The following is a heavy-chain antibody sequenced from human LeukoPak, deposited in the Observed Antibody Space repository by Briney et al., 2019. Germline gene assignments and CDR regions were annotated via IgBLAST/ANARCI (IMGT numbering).Heavy chain of an antibody. CDR2: VYTSGST. CDR3: ARDGSYYAFEAFDI. J-gene: IGHJ3*02. CDR1: GASISDHF. D-gene: IGHD1-26*01. Sequence: SETLSLTCTVSGASISDHFWSWIRQPAGKGLEWIGRVYTSGSTNYNPSLKSRVTMSVDTSKNQFSLKLSSVTAADTAVYYCARDGSYYAFEAFDIWGQGTMVTVSS. V-gene: IGHV4-4*07.